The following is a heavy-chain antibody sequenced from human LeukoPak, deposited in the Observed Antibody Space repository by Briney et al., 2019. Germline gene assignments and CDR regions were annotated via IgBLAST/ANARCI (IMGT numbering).Heavy chain of an antibody. V-gene: IGHV1-2*02. Sequence: GASMNLSCTSSGYAFTVNYIDWVRLAPGQGHGWKGGFNPNGGGTNYAQKFQGRVTMTRDTSISTAYMELSRLRSDDTAVYYCARDSVEYSSSNWFDPWGQGTLVTVSS. D-gene: IGHD6-6*01. CDR3: ARDSVEYSSSNWFDP. CDR2: FNPNGGGT. CDR1: GYAFTVNY. J-gene: IGHJ5*02.